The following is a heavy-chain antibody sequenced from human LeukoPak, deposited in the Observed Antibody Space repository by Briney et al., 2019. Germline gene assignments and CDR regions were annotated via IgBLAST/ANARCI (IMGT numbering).Heavy chain of an antibody. D-gene: IGHD2-2*01. CDR1: GFTFSTYP. J-gene: IGHJ1*01. CDR2: ISSDGGST. CDR3: ARDQCSTTSCKYFQH. V-gene: IGHV3-64*01. Sequence: GGSLRLPCAASGFTFSTYPMHWVRQAPGKGLEYLAGISSDGGSTYHANSVKGRFTISRDNSKNTLYLQMGSLRPEDMAVYYCARDQCSTTSCKYFQHWGQGTLVTVSS.